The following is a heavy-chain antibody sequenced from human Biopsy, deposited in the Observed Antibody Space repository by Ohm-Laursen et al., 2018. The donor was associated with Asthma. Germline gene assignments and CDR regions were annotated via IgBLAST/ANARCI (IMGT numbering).Heavy chain of an antibody. CDR1: GFTFSSNG. Sequence: SLRLSCAASGFTFSSNGMHWVRQAPGKGLEWVAVIWYDGSKKYYADSVKGRFTISRDNSKNTLYLQLNSLRAEDTAVYYCARGPEWNGLDVWGQGTTVTVSS. V-gene: IGHV3-33*01. CDR3: ARGPEWNGLDV. J-gene: IGHJ6*02. CDR2: IWYDGSKK. D-gene: IGHD3-3*01.